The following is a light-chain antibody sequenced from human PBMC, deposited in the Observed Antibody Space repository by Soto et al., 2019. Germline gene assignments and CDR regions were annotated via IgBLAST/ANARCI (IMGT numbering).Light chain of an antibody. CDR2: AAS. Sequence: DIQMTQSPSSLSASVGDRVTITCRARQGFSNYLAWYQQKPGKVPKLLIYAASTLQSGVPSRFSGSGSGTDFTLTISSLQPEDVATYYCQQYNSAPWTFGQGTKVEIK. CDR3: QQYNSAPWT. J-gene: IGKJ1*01. CDR1: QGFSNY. V-gene: IGKV1-27*01.